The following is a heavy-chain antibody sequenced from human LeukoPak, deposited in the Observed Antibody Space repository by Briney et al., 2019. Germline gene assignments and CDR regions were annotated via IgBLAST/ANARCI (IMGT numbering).Heavy chain of an antibody. J-gene: IGHJ4*02. CDR1: GFTFSDYH. CDR2: ISSSSDYT. CDR3: AKSLHSDNSGYHDY. V-gene: IGHV3-11*06. D-gene: IGHD3-22*01. Sequence: GGSLRLSCAASGFTFSDYHMSWIRQAPGKGLEWVSYISSSSDYTNYADSVKGRFTISRDNAKKSLYLQMDSLRAEDTAVYYCAKSLHSDNSGYHDYWGQGTLVTVSS.